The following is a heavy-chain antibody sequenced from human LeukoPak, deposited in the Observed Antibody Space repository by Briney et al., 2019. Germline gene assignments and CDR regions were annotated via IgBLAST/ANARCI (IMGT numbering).Heavy chain of an antibody. J-gene: IGHJ6*04. D-gene: IGHD3-10*02. CDR2: NSSSGSTI. CDR1: GVAFSSDE. V-gene: IGHV3-48*03. CDR3: AELGITMIGGV. Sequence: GGSLRLSSAPSGVAFSSDEISWGRQAPGERREWVSYNSSSGSTIYYPNPLKGRFNISRDNAKHSLHLQMNSLRAEDTAVYYCAELGITMIGGVWGKGTTVTISS.